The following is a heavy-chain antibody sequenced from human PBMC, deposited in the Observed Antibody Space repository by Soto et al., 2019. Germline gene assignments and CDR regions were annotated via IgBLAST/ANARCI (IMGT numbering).Heavy chain of an antibody. CDR1: GFTFSDYV. Sequence: VQLLESGGGLVQPGESLRLSCVASGFTFSDYVMSWVRQTPGRGLEWVAGITAGGGGTCHPDSVKARFTVSRDNSENTLYLQMNSLRAEDTAVYFCAKGYLSLWGQGTLVTVSS. CDR2: ITAGGGGT. D-gene: IGHD6-13*01. V-gene: IGHV3-23*01. J-gene: IGHJ4*02. CDR3: AKGYLSL.